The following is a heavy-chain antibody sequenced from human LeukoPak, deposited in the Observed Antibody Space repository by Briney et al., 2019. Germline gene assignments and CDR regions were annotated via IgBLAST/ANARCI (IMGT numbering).Heavy chain of an antibody. V-gene: IGHV1-69*13. J-gene: IGHJ6*02. CDR1: GGTFSSYA. Sequence: GASAKVSCKASGGTFSSYAISWVRQAPGQGLEWMGGIIPIFGTANYAQKFQGRVTITADESTSTAYMELSSLRSEDTAVYYCARSQLRSRFSTMDVWGQGTTVTVSS. CDR2: IIPIFGTA. CDR3: ARSQLRSRFSTMDV. D-gene: IGHD3-3*01.